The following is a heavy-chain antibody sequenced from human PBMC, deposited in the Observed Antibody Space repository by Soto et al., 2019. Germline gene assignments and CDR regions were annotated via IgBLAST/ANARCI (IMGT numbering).Heavy chain of an antibody. Sequence: SETLSLTCTVSGGSISSGGYYWSWIRQHPGKGLEWIGYIYYSGSTYYNPSLKSRVTISVDTPKNRFSLKLSSVTAADTAVYYCTTDPIPTYYDILTGSFDYWGQGTLVTVSS. CDR1: GGSISSGGYY. CDR2: IYYSGST. V-gene: IGHV4-31*03. J-gene: IGHJ4*02. D-gene: IGHD3-9*01. CDR3: TTDPIPTYYDILTGSFDY.